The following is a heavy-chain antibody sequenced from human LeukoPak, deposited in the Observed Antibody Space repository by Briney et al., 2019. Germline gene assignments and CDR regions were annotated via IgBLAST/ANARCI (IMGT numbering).Heavy chain of an antibody. CDR1: GGSFSGYY. V-gene: IGHV4-34*01. Sequence: PSETLSLTCAVYGGSFSGYYWSWIRQPPGRGLEWIGEIDHSGSTSYNPSLKSRVTISVDTSKNQFSLKLSSVTAADTAVYYCASQVRLERRYYYYSMDVWGKGTTVTVSS. J-gene: IGHJ6*03. CDR3: ASQVRLERRYYYYSMDV. CDR2: IDHSGST. D-gene: IGHD1-1*01.